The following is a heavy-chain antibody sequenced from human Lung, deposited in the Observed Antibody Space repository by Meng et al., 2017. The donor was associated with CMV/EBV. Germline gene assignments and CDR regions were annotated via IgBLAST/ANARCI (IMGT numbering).Heavy chain of an antibody. CDR3: ARGKQDAWELLAY. CDR2: IDDSGST. Sequence: QVHLQGSGPGLVKPSGTLSLTSGVSGVSISSNIRWTWVRQPPGKGLEWIGDIDDSGSTNYNPSLNSRISISLDKSKNHFSLKVNSVTAADTAVYYCARGKQDAWELLAYWGQGALVHRLL. D-gene: IGHD1-26*01. CDR1: GVSISSNIR. V-gene: IGHV4-4*02. J-gene: IGHJ4*02.